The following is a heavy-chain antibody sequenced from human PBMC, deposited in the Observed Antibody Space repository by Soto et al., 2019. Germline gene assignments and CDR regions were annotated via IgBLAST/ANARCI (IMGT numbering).Heavy chain of an antibody. CDR1: GFTFSSYA. CDR2: ISGSGGST. V-gene: IGHV3-23*01. D-gene: IGHD2-21*01. Sequence: GGSLRLSCAASGFTFSSYAMSWVRQAPGKGLEWVSAISGSGGSTYYADSVKGRFTISRDNSKNTLYLQMNSLRAEDTAVYYCAKTYCGGDCYSLFGAFEIWGQGTMVTVSS. J-gene: IGHJ3*02. CDR3: AKTYCGGDCYSLFGAFEI.